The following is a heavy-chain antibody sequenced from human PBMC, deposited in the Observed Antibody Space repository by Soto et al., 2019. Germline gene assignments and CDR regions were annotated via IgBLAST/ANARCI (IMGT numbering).Heavy chain of an antibody. D-gene: IGHD3-9*01. CDR2: IGSSSSTI. Sequence: GGSLRLSSAASGFTFSSYSMNWVRQAPGKGLEWVSYIGSSSSTIYYADSVKGRFTISRDNAKNSLYLQMNSLRDEDTAVYYCARRRRDILTGSPGNLDYWGQGTLVTVSS. V-gene: IGHV3-48*02. CDR1: GFTFSSYS. CDR3: ARRRRDILTGSPGNLDY. J-gene: IGHJ4*02.